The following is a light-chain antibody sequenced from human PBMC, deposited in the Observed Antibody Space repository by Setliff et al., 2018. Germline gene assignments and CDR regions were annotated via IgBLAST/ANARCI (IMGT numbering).Light chain of an antibody. J-gene: IGLJ1*01. V-gene: IGLV2-14*01. CDR2: EVT. CDR3: SSHTSSSKYV. CDR1: SSDVGTYNY. Sequence: QSVLAQPASVSGSPGQSITISCTGTSSDVGTYNYVSWYQQYPGKAPKLIIYEVTNRPSGISDRFSGSKSGNTASLTISGLQTEDEADYYCSSHTSSSKYVFGSGTKVTVL.